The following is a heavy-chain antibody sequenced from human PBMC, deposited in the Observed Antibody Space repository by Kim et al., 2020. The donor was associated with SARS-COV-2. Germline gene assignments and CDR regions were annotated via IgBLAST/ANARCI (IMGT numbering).Heavy chain of an antibody. CDR3: ARVELEQSYYYYYMDV. CDR1: GGSISSYY. V-gene: IGHV4-59*01. D-gene: IGHD1-1*01. CDR2: IYYSGST. J-gene: IGHJ6*03. Sequence: SETLSLTCTVSGGSISSYYWSWIRQPPGKGLEWIGYIYYSGSTNYNPSLKSRVTISVDTSKNQFSLKLSSVTAADTAVYYCARVELEQSYYYYYMDVWGKGTTVTVSS.